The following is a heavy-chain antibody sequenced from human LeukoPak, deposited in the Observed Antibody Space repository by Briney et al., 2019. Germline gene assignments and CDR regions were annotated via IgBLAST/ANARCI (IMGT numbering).Heavy chain of an antibody. D-gene: IGHD5-24*01. Sequence: GGSLRLSCAASGFTVSSNYMSWVRQAPGKGLEWVSVIYSGGSTYYADSIKGRFTISRDNSKNTLYLQMNSLRAEDTAVYYCARVRDGYPVWFDYWGQGTLVTVSS. V-gene: IGHV3-53*01. CDR1: GFTVSSNY. CDR2: IYSGGST. CDR3: ARVRDGYPVWFDY. J-gene: IGHJ4*02.